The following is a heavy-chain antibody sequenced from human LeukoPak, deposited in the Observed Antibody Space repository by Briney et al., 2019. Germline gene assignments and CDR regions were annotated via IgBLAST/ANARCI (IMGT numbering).Heavy chain of an antibody. V-gene: IGHV4-59*01. Sequence: PSETLSLTCTVSGGSISSYYWSWIRQPPGKGLEWIGYIYYSGSTNYNPSLKSRVTISVDTSKNQFSLKLSSVTAADTAVYYCARARGGYGPYYYYYYMDVWGKGTTVTVSS. CDR3: ARARGGYGPYYYYYYMDV. CDR2: IYYSGST. D-gene: IGHD5-18*01. J-gene: IGHJ6*03. CDR1: GGSISSYY.